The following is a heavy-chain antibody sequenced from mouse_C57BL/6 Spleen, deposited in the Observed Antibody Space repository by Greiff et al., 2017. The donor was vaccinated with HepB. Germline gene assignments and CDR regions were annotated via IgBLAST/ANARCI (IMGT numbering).Heavy chain of an antibody. J-gene: IGHJ4*01. Sequence: VQLQQSGAELVKPGASVKMSCKASGYTFTSYWITWVKQRPGQGLEWIGDIYPGSGSTNYNEKFKSKATLTVDTSSSTAYMQLSSLTSEDSAVYYCARGLLRSSYAMDYWGQGTSVTVSS. D-gene: IGHD1-1*01. CDR2: IYPGSGST. CDR3: ARGLLRSSYAMDY. V-gene: IGHV1-55*01. CDR1: GYTFTSYW.